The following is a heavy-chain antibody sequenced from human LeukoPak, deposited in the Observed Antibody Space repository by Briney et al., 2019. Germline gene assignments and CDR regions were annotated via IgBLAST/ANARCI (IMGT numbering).Heavy chain of an antibody. CDR1: GYTFSSYG. J-gene: IGHJ4*02. Sequence: ASVKVSCKASGYTFSSYGISWVRQVPGQGLEWMGWISAYNGNTNYARKLQGRVTMTTDTSTSTAYMELRSLRSDDTAVYYCARGMAESYVDTRLYGFDYWGQGTLVTVSS. CDR3: ARGMAESYVDTRLYGFDY. V-gene: IGHV1-18*01. CDR2: ISAYNGNT. D-gene: IGHD5-18*01.